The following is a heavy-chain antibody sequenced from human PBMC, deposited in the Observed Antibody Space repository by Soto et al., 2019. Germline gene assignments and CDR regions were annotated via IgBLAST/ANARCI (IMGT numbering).Heavy chain of an antibody. J-gene: IGHJ4*02. D-gene: IGHD6-19*01. CDR1: GFTFSSYA. CDR2: ISYDGSNK. CDR3: AKELHTSSGWSQVID. Sequence: GGSLRLSCAASGFTFSSYAMHWVRQAPGKGLEWVAVISYDGSNKYYADSVKGRFTISRDNSKNTLYLQMNSLRAEDTAVYYCAKELHTSSGWSQVIDWGQGTRVTVSS. V-gene: IGHV3-30-3*01.